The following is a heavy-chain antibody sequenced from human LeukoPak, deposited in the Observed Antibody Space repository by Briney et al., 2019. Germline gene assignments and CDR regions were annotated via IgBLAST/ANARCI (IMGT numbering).Heavy chain of an antibody. CDR3: AKGALVLRYFDWLPDHYYMDV. CDR2: ISGSGGST. Sequence: PGGSLRLSCAASGFTFSSYWMSWVRQAPGKGLEWVSAISGSGGSTYYADSVKGRFTISRDNSKNTLYLQMNSLRAEDAAVYYCAKGALVLRYFDWLPDHYYMDVWGKGTTVTISS. V-gene: IGHV3-23*01. D-gene: IGHD3-9*01. CDR1: GFTFSSYW. J-gene: IGHJ6*03.